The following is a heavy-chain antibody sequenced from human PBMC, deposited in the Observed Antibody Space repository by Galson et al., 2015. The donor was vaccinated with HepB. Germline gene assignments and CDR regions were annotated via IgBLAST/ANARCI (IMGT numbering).Heavy chain of an antibody. V-gene: IGHV7-4-1*02. D-gene: IGHD3-22*01. Sequence: SVKVSCKASGYTFTSYAMNWVRQAPGQGLEWMGWINTNTGNPTYAQGFTGRFVFSLDTSVSTAYLQISSLKAEDTAVYYCARGYYYDSSGYYYVDAFDIWGQGTMVTVSS. CDR2: INTNTGNP. J-gene: IGHJ3*02. CDR1: GYTFTSYA. CDR3: ARGYYYDSSGYYYVDAFDI.